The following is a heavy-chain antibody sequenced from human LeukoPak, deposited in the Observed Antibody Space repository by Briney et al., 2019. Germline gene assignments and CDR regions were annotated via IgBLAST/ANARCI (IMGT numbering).Heavy chain of an antibody. D-gene: IGHD3-22*01. Sequence: SETLSLTCAVYGGSFSGYYWSWIRQPPGKGLEWIGEINHSGSTYYNPSLKSRVTISVDSSKNQFSLKLTSVTAADTAVYYCATLGEYYDSSGYYYNWGQGTLVTVSS. V-gene: IGHV4-34*01. CDR2: INHSGST. CDR3: ATLGEYYDSSGYYYN. CDR1: GGSFSGYY. J-gene: IGHJ4*02.